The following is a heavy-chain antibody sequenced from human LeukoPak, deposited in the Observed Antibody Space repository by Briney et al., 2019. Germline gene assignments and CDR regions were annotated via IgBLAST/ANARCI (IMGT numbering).Heavy chain of an antibody. CDR1: GGSISSYY. V-gene: IGHV4-59*01. J-gene: IGHJ5*02. D-gene: IGHD3-9*01. CDR2: IYYSGST. Sequence: KPSETLSLTCTVSGGSISSYYWSWIRQPPGKGLEWIGYIYYSGSTNYNPSLKSRVTISVDTSKNQFSLKLSSVTAADTAVYYCAGHYDILTGYPEGIDWFDPWGQGTLVTVSS. CDR3: AGHYDILTGYPEGIDWFDP.